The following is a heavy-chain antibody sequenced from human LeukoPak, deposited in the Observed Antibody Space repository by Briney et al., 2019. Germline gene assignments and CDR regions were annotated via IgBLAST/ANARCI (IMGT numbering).Heavy chain of an antibody. Sequence: SETLSLTCAVSGGSFSGYYWSWIRQPPGKGLEWIGEINHSGSTNYNPSLKSRVTISVDTSKNQFSLKLSSVTAADTAVYYCARGPTDKLLFRYYYVDGWGKGTTVTVSS. J-gene: IGHJ6*03. D-gene: IGHD2/OR15-2a*01. CDR2: INHSGST. CDR3: ARGPTDKLLFRYYYVDG. V-gene: IGHV4-34*01. CDR1: GGSFSGYY.